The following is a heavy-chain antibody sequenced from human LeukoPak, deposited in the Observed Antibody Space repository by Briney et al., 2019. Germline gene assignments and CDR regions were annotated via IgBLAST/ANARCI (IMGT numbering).Heavy chain of an antibody. V-gene: IGHV3-21*01. CDR3: APQGIIAAAGTRIFDY. CDR1: GFTFSSYN. Sequence: KSGGSQRLSCAASGFTFSSYNMNWVRQAPGKGLEWVSSISSGSSFIHYADSVKGRFIISRDNAKNSLYLQMNSLRAEDTAVYYCAPQGIIAAAGTRIFDYWGQGTLVTVSS. CDR2: ISSGSSFI. J-gene: IGHJ4*02. D-gene: IGHD6-13*01.